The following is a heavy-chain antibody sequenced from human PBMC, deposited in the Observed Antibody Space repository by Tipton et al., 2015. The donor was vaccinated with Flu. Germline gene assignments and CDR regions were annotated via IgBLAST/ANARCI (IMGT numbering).Heavy chain of an antibody. Sequence: TLSLTCDVYGGSFSTHYWSWIRQAPGKGLEWIGEITHVGNTNYNPSLKSRVSILIDASKNQFSLRLSSVTAADTAVYYCARDKKMDGAYYHYYGMDVWGQGTTVTVSS. V-gene: IGHV4-34*01. D-gene: IGHD2-2*03. CDR1: GGSFSTHY. CDR2: ITHVGNT. CDR3: ARDKKMDGAYYHYYGMDV. J-gene: IGHJ6*02.